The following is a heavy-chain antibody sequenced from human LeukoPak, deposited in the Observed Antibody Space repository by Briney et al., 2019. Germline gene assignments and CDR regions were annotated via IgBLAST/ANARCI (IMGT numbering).Heavy chain of an antibody. Sequence: PGGSLRLSCAASGFTFSSYEMNWVRQAPGKGLEWVSYISSSGSTIYYADSVKGRFTISRDNAKNSLYLQMNSLRAEDTAVYYCATEKGYDYVWGRYRYTDYWGQGTLVTVSS. CDR1: GFTFSSYE. J-gene: IGHJ4*02. CDR2: ISSSGSTI. V-gene: IGHV3-48*03. CDR3: ATEKGYDYVWGRYRYTDY. D-gene: IGHD3-16*02.